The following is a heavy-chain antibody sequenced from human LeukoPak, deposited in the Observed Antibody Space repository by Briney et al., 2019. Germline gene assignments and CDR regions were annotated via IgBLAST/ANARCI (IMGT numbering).Heavy chain of an antibody. CDR2: ISAYNGNT. V-gene: IGHV1-18*01. J-gene: IGHJ4*02. CDR3: ARDDYGGNYYFDY. CDR1: GGTLSSYA. Sequence: GASVKVSCKASGGTLSSYAISWVRQAPGQGLEWMGWISAYNGNTNYAQKLQGRVTMTTDTSTSTAYMELRSLRSDDTAVYYCARDDYGGNYYFDYWGQGTLVTVSS. D-gene: IGHD4-23*01.